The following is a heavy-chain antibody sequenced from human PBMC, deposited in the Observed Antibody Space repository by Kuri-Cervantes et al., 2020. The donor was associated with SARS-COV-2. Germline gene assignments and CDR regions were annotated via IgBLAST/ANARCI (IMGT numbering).Heavy chain of an antibody. V-gene: IGHV4-34*01. CDR2: INHSGST. D-gene: IGHD2-2*01. Sequence: SETLSLTFAVSGGSISSGHYSWSWIRQPPGKGLEWIGEINHSGSTNYNPSLKSRVTISVDTSKNQFSLKLSSVTAADTAVYYCARSPRCSSTSCRYYYYGMDVWGQGTTVTVSS. J-gene: IGHJ6*02. CDR3: ARSPRCSSTSCRYYYYGMDV. CDR1: GGSISSGHYS.